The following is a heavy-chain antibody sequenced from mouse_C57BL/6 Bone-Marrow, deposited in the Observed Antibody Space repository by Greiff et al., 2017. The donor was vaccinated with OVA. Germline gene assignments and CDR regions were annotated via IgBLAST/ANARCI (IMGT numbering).Heavy chain of an antibody. Sequence: VQLQQPGAELVRPGSSVQLSCKASGYTFTSYWMDWVKQRPGQGLEWIGNIYPSDSETHYNQKFKDKATLTVDKSSSTAYMQLSSLTSEDAAVYYCARGGLTPCDYWGQGTTLTVSS. V-gene: IGHV1-61*01. CDR3: ARGGLTPCDY. D-gene: IGHD4-1*01. J-gene: IGHJ2*01. CDR2: IYPSDSET. CDR1: GYTFTSYW.